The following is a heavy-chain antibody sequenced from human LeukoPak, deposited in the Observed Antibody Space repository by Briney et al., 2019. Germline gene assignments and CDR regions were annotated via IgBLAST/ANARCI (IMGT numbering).Heavy chain of an antibody. D-gene: IGHD5-24*01. CDR2: IYHSGST. CDR3: ARVEIYYYYGMDV. J-gene: IGHJ6*02. CDR1: GGSISSSNW. Sequence: SETLSPTCAVSGGSISSSNWWSWVRQPPGKGLEWIGEIYHSGSTNYNPSLKSRVTISVDKSKNQFSLKLSSVTAADTAVYYCARVEIYYYYGMDVWGQGTTVTVSS. V-gene: IGHV4-4*02.